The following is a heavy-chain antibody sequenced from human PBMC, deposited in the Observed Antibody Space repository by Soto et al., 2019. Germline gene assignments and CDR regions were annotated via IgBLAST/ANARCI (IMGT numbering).Heavy chain of an antibody. CDR1: GGSISSYY. CDR2: IYYSGST. Sequence: QVQLQESGPGLVKPSETLSLTCTVSGGSISSYYWSWIRQPPGKGLEWIGYIYYSGSTNYNPSLKSRVTISVDTSKNQFSLKLSSVTAADTAVYYCARRYVGNLDYWGQGTLVTVSS. D-gene: IGHD3-10*02. CDR3: ARRYVGNLDY. J-gene: IGHJ4*02. V-gene: IGHV4-59*08.